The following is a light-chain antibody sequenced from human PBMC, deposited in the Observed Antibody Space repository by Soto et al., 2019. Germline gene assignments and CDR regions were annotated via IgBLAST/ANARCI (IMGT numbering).Light chain of an antibody. J-gene: IGKJ5*01. CDR3: QQCSNWPPIT. CDR1: QSVGTC. V-gene: IGKV3-11*01. CDR2: DAS. Sequence: EVVLTQSPATLSLSPGERATLSCRASQSVGTCLAWYQQKPGQAPRLLIFDASARIDGVPARFSGSRSETDFTLTISSLEPEDFAVYYCQQCSNWPPITFGQGTRLEIK.